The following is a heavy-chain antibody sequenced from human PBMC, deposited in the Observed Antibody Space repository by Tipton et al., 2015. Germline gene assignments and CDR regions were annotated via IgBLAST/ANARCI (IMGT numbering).Heavy chain of an antibody. CDR1: GFTFSSYA. Sequence: SLRLSCAASGFTFSSYAVSWVRQAPGKGLAWVSTISPTGFSTYYADSVKGRFTISRDNSKNTLYLQMNSLAAEDTAVYYCVRGYSYRRWLLLLFHFWGQGTLVTVSS. CDR3: VRGYSYRRWLLLLFHF. J-gene: IGHJ4*02. V-gene: IGHV3-23*01. D-gene: IGHD5-24*01. CDR2: ISPTGFST.